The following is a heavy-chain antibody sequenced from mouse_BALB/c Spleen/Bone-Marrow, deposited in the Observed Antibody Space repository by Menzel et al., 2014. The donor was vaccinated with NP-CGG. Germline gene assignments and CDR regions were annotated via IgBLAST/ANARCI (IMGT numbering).Heavy chain of an antibody. CDR2: IDPSDSYT. CDR1: GYTFTSYW. D-gene: IGHD2-3*01. V-gene: IGHV1-69*02. Sequence: QVQLKESGAELVKPGASVKLSCKASGYTFTSYWMHWVKQRPGQGLEWIGEIDPSDSYTNYNQKFKGKATLTVDKSSSTAYMQLSSRTSEDSAVYYCARWLLGYAMDYWGQGTSVTVSS. CDR3: ARWLLGYAMDY. J-gene: IGHJ4*01.